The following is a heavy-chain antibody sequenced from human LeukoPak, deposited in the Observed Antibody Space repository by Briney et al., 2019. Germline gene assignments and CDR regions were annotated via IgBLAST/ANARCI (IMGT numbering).Heavy chain of an antibody. CDR3: TTTFPVGVRGVGIDY. CDR1: GGSISSYY. Sequence: SETLSLTCTVSGGSISSYYWSWIRQPPGKGLEWIGYIYYSGSTNYNPSLKSRVTISVDTSKNQFSLKLSSVTAADTAVYYCTTTFPVGVRGVGIDYWGQGTLVTVSS. J-gene: IGHJ4*02. V-gene: IGHV4-59*01. CDR2: IYYSGST. D-gene: IGHD3-10*01.